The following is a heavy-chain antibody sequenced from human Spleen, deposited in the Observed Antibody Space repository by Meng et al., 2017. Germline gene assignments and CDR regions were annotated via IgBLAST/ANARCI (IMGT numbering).Heavy chain of an antibody. D-gene: IGHD3-10*01. J-gene: IGHJ3*02. Sequence: ASVKVSCKASGYTFTSYDINWVRQATGQGLEWMGWMNPNSGNTGYAQKFQGRVIMTRNTSISTAYMELNSLRAEDTAVYYCARDLGKEAFDIWGQGTMVTVSS. V-gene: IGHV1-8*01. CDR3: ARDLGKEAFDI. CDR2: MNPNSGNT. CDR1: GYTFTSYD.